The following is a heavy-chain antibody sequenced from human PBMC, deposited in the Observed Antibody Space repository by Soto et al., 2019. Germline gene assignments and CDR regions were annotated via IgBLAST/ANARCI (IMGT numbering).Heavy chain of an antibody. CDR2: ISAYNGNT. V-gene: IGHV1-18*01. D-gene: IGHD3-22*01. CDR1: GCRIASYG. Sequence: ALVKGACKGSGCRIASYGVSWVRQKNGQGLEWMGWISAYNGNTNYAQKLQGRVTMTTDTSTSTAYMELRSLRSDDTAVYYCARALYYYDSSGPHPPFDYWGQGTLVTVSS. J-gene: IGHJ4*02. CDR3: ARALYYYDSSGPHPPFDY.